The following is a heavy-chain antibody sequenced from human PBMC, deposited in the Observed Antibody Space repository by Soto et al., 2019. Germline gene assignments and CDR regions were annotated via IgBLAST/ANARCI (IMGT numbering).Heavy chain of an antibody. J-gene: IGHJ6*02. V-gene: IGHV4-39*01. Sequence: SETLSLTCTVSGGSISSSSYYWGWIRQPPGKGLEWIGSIYYSGSTYYNPSLKSRVTISVDTSKNQFSLKLSSVTAADTAVYYCARSPIAAAGRYYYYYCGMDVWGQGTTVTVSS. D-gene: IGHD6-13*01. CDR2: IYYSGST. CDR1: GGSISSSSYY. CDR3: ARSPIAAAGRYYYYYCGMDV.